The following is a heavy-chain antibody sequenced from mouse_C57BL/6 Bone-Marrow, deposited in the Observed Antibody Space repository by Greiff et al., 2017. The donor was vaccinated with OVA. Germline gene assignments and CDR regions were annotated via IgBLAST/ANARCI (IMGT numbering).Heavy chain of an antibody. Sequence: QVHVKQSGAELVRPGTSVKVSCKASGYAFTNYLIEWVKQRPGQGLEWIGVINPGSGGTNYNEKFKGKATLTADKSSSTAYMQLSSLTSEDSAVYFGARPHYYGTWFAYWGQGTLVTVSA. CDR3: ARPHYYGTWFAY. J-gene: IGHJ3*01. CDR2: INPGSGGT. V-gene: IGHV1-54*01. D-gene: IGHD1-1*01. CDR1: GYAFTNYL.